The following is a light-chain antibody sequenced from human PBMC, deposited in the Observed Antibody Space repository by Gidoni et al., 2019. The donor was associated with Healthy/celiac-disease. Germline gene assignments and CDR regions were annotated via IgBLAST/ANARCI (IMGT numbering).Light chain of an antibody. V-gene: IGLV6-57*01. CDR2: EDN. Sequence: NFMLTQPPSVSESPGKTVTISCTRSRGSIASNYVQWYQQRPGSSPTTVIYEDNQRPSGVPDRFSGSIDSSSNSASLTISGLKTEDEADYYCQSYDSSVWVFGGGTKLTVL. CDR3: QSYDSSVWV. J-gene: IGLJ3*02. CDR1: RGSIASNY.